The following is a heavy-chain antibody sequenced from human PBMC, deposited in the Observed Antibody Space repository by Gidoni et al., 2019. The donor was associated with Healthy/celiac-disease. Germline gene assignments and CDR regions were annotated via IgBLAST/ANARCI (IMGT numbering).Heavy chain of an antibody. CDR2: IKQDGSEK. Sequence: EVQLVESGGGLVQPGGSLRLSCAASGFTFSSYWMSWVRQAPGKGLEWVANIKQDGSEKYYVDSVKGRCTISRDNAKNSLYLQMNSMRAEDTAVYYCARVKLELIYYYYGMDVWGQGTTVTVSS. V-gene: IGHV3-7*01. CDR3: ARVKLELIYYYYGMDV. J-gene: IGHJ6*02. CDR1: GFTFSSYW. D-gene: IGHD1-7*01.